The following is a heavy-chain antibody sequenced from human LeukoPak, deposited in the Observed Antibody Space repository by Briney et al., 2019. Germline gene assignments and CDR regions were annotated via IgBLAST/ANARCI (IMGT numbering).Heavy chain of an antibody. J-gene: IGHJ4*02. V-gene: IGHV1-46*01. Sequence: GASVKVSCKASGYTFTDYYMHWVRQAPGQGLEWMGIISPSGGSTSYAQKFQGRVTMARDMSTSTVYMELSSLRSEDTAVYYCARVGDYGDYVFDYWGQGTLVTVSS. CDR3: ARVGDYGDYVFDY. CDR1: GYTFTDYY. CDR2: ISPSGGST. D-gene: IGHD4-17*01.